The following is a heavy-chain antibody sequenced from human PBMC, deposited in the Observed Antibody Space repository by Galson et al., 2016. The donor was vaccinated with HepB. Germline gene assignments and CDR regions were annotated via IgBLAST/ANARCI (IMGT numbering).Heavy chain of an antibody. CDR3: ATTDNVYFDY. J-gene: IGHJ4*02. V-gene: IGHV3-7*03. D-gene: IGHD4-11*01. CDR2: INQDGSEK. CDR1: GFTFRRNW. Sequence: SLRLSCAASGFTFRRNWMSWLRQAPGKGLEWVANINQDGSEKYYGDSVKDRFTISRDSAKNSLYLHMNGLRADDTAVYFCATTDNVYFDYWGQGTLVTVSS.